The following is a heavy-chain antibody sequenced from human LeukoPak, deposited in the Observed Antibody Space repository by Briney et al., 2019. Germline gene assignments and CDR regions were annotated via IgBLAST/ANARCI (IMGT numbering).Heavy chain of an antibody. CDR3: ARDLASFYCMDV. V-gene: IGHV4-61*01. J-gene: IGHJ6*02. Sequence: SETLSLTCTVSGGSVSSGSYYGSWIRQPPGKGLEWIGYIYYSGSTNYNPSLKSRVTISVDTSKNQFSLKLSSVTAADTAVYYCARDLASFYCMDVWGQGTTVTVSS. CDR1: GGSVSSGSYY. CDR2: IYYSGST.